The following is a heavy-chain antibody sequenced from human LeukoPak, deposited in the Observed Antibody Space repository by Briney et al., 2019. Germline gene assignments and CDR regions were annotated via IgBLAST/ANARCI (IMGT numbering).Heavy chain of an antibody. CDR2: INPNSGGT. Sequence: ASVKVSCKASGYTFTGYYMHWVRQAPGQGLEWMGWINPNSGGTNYAQKFQGRVTMTRDTSISTAYMELSRLRSDDTAVYYCARVVVRDYYYYVDVWGRGTTVTVS. CDR3: ARVVVRDYYYYVDV. V-gene: IGHV1-2*02. CDR1: GYTFTGYY. J-gene: IGHJ6*03. D-gene: IGHD2-15*01.